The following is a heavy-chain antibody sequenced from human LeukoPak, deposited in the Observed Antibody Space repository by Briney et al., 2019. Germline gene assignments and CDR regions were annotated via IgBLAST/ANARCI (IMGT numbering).Heavy chain of an antibody. CDR1: GFTFSSYA. CDR3: ARVWPDDY. CDR2: ISYDGSNK. V-gene: IGHV3-30-3*01. Sequence: GGSLRLSCAASGFTFSSYAMHWVRQAPGKGLEWVAVISYDGSNKYYADSVKGRFTISRDNSKNTLYLQMNSLRAEDTAVYYCARVWPDDYWGQGTLVTVSS. J-gene: IGHJ4*02. D-gene: IGHD2-21*01.